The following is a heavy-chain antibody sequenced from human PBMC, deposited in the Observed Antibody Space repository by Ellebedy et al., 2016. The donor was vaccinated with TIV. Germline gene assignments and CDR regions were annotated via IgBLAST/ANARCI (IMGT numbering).Heavy chain of an antibody. V-gene: IGHV1-3*01. Sequence: AALVKVSCKASGYTFTNYPIQWVRQAPGQGLEWMGWINAGSGTTKYSQKFEGRVTITRDTSATTAYMELRSLTSADTAVYYCARDRFGDYDFDFWGQGALVTISS. J-gene: IGHJ4*02. CDR1: GYTFTNYP. D-gene: IGHD4-17*01. CDR2: INAGSGTT. CDR3: ARDRFGDYDFDF.